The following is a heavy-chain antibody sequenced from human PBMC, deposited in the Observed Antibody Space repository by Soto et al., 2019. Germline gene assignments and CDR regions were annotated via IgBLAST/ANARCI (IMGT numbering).Heavy chain of an antibody. J-gene: IGHJ4*02. CDR2: ISAYNGNT. D-gene: IGHD2-15*01. Sequence: QVQLVQSGAEVKKPGASVKVSCKASGYTFTSYGISWVRQAPGQGLEWMGWISAYNGNTNYAQKLQGRVTMTTDTSTSTAYMELRSLRSDDTAVYYCAREYSQTKYCSGGSCYGGRDYWGQGTLVTVSS. V-gene: IGHV1-18*04. CDR1: GYTFTSYG. CDR3: AREYSQTKYCSGGSCYGGRDY.